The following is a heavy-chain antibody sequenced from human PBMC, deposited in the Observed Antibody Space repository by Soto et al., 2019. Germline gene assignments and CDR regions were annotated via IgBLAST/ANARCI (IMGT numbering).Heavy chain of an antibody. V-gene: IGHV4-4*07. J-gene: IGHJ6*02. CDR1: GAYITTYY. Sequence: LSLTCAVSGAYITTYYWTWIRQPAGKGLEWIGRISPSGDSTYNPSLQSRLSMSVDTFKNHLSLTLTSVTAADTAVYYCASLGRNYYNGMDVWGPGTTVTVSS. CDR2: ISPSGDS. CDR3: ASLGRNYYNGMDV. D-gene: IGHD3-10*01.